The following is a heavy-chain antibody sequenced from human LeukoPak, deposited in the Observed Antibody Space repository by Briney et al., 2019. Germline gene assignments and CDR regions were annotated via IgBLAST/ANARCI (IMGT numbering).Heavy chain of an antibody. CDR1: GLTFSSYE. J-gene: IGHJ4*02. D-gene: IGHD3-22*01. CDR2: ISSSGSTI. V-gene: IGHV3-48*03. CDR3: AREGRDSSGYYNFDY. Sequence: GGSLRLSCAASGLTFSSYELNWVRQAPGKGLEWVSYISSSGSTIYYADSVKGRFTISRDNAKNSLYLQMNSLRAEDTAVYYCAREGRDSSGYYNFDYWGQGTLVSVST.